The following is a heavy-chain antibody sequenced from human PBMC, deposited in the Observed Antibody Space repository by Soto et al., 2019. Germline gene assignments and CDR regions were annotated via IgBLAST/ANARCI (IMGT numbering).Heavy chain of an antibody. CDR1: GFTFSNYG. D-gene: IGHD4-17*01. CDR3: AREDYGDSHDY. Sequence: QVQLVESGGGVVQPGRSLRLSCAASGFTFSNYGMHWVRQAPGKGLEWVAVIWYDGSNKYYADSVKGRFTISRDNSKNTLHLQMNSLSAEDTAVYYCAREDYGDSHDYWGQGTLVTVSS. CDR2: IWYDGSNK. V-gene: IGHV3-33*01. J-gene: IGHJ4*02.